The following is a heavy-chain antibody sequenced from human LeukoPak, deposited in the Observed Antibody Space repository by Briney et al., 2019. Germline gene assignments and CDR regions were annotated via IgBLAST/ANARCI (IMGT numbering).Heavy chain of an antibody. CDR3: VRGGSPPTSTWSLDE. CDR2: ISYNGHYE. Sequence: PGKSLRLSCVASGFTFSNFRVHWVRQAPGQGLVWVAVISYNGHYEYYGESVKGRFTIARDNSKNTVSLQMDNLRIEDTAVYYCVRGGSPPTSTWSLDEWGQGTLVSVSS. V-gene: IGHV3-30*03. CDR1: GFTFSNFR. D-gene: IGHD1-26*01. J-gene: IGHJ4*02.